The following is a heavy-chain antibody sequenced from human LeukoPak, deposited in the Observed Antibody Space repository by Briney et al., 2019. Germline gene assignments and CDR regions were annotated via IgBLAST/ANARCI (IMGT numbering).Heavy chain of an antibody. CDR3: AKKSGSSWYPGEF. CDR2: ISGNGVNT. J-gene: IGHJ4*02. V-gene: IGHV3-23*01. D-gene: IGHD6-13*01. CDR1: GFTFSSYS. Sequence: GGSLRLSCAASGFTFSSYSMTWVRQAPGKGLEWVSSISGNGVNTFYVDSVKGRFTISRDNSMNTLYLQLNSLRAEDTAVYYCAKKSGSSWYPGEFWGQGTLVTVSS.